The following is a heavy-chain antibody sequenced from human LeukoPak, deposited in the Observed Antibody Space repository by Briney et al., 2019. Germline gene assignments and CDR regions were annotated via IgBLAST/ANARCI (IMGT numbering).Heavy chain of an antibody. CDR2: IYTSGST. Sequence: PSETLSLTCTVSGGSISSGSYYWSWIRQPAGKGLEWIGRIYTSGSTNYNPSLKSRVTISVDTSKNQFSLKLTSVTAADTAVYYCARRGYSSGWYYFDYWGQGTLVTVSS. J-gene: IGHJ4*02. D-gene: IGHD6-19*01. CDR1: GGSISSGSYY. V-gene: IGHV4-61*02. CDR3: ARRGYSSGWYYFDY.